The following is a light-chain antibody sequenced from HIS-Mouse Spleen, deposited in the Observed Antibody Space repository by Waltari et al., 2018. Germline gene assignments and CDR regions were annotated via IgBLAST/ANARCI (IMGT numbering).Light chain of an antibody. CDR1: QSVSSN. CDR2: GAS. V-gene: IGKV3-15*01. J-gene: IGKJ4*01. CDR3: QQYNNWPALT. Sequence: IVMTQSPATLSVSHGERATPPCRASQSVSSNLAWYQQKPGQAPRLLIYGASTRATGIPARFSGSGSGTEFTLPISSMQSEDFAVYYCQQYNNWPALTFGGGTKVEIK.